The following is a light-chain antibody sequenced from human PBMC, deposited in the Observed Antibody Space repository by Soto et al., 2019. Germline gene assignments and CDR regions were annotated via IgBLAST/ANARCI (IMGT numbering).Light chain of an antibody. Sequence: DIQLTQSPSSLSASVGDRVTITCRASQTISRNLNWYQQKPGEAPRLLMYVVSTLQGGVPSRFSGSESGTDYTLTISSVQPDDFATYYCQQSYSIPYPFGQGTKLEIK. V-gene: IGKV1-39*01. J-gene: IGKJ2*01. CDR3: QQSYSIPYP. CDR1: QTISRN. CDR2: VVS.